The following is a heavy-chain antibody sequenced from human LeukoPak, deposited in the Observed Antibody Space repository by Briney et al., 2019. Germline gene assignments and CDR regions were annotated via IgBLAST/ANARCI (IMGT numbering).Heavy chain of an antibody. CDR2: INANSGGT. CDR1: GYTFTGYY. J-gene: IGHJ3*02. CDR3: ARVEGFGVVILGAFDI. Sequence: ASVKVSCKASGYTFTGYYMHWVRQAPGQGVEWMGRINANSGGTNYVQKFQGRASITRETTNSTAYMGMRRLRSDDTAVYYCARVEGFGVVILGAFDIWGQGTMVTVSS. V-gene: IGHV1-2*06. D-gene: IGHD3-3*01.